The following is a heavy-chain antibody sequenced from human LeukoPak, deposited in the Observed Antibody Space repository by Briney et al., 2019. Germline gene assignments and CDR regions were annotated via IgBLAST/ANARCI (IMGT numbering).Heavy chain of an antibody. D-gene: IGHD3-10*01. CDR1: GYTFASYG. CDR2: INTNTGNP. J-gene: IGHJ5*02. Sequence: ASVKVSCKASGYTFASYGISWVRQAPGQGLEWMGWINTNTGNPTYAQGFTGRFVFSLDTSVSTAYLQISSLKAEDTAVYYCARDPSYYYGSGSYYPNWFDPWGQGTLVTVSS. CDR3: ARDPSYYYGSGSYYPNWFDP. V-gene: IGHV7-4-1*02.